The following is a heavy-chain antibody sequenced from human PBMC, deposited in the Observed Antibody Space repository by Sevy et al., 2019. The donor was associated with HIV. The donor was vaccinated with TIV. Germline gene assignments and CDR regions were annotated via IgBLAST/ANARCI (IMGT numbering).Heavy chain of an antibody. J-gene: IGHJ4*02. V-gene: IGHV3-30*03. CDR1: GFTFSSHG. CDR2: ISYDGSQK. Sequence: GGSLRLSCAASGFTFSSHGMHWVRQAPGKGLEWVAVISYDGSQKYYADSIKGRLTISRDNSKNTLYLRMNSLRPEDRGLYYGATEGRPSGPRLLWFAELLYQFDFWGQGTLVTVSS. D-gene: IGHD3-10*01. CDR3: ATEGRPSGPRLLWFAELLYQFDF.